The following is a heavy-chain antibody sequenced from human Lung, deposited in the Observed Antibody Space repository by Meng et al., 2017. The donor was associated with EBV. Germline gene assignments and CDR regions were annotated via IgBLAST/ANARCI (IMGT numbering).Heavy chain of an antibody. Sequence: EVQVLESGGGLVQPGGSLRLSCAASGFTFSSYAMSWVRQAPGKGLEWVSSISGDIDTTYYADSVKGRFTISRDNSKNTVYLQMNSLRAEDTAVYYCAWGGGHGGYGGRSYFDYWGQGTLVTVSS. CDR2: ISGDIDTT. V-gene: IGHV3-23*01. CDR3: AWGGGHGGYGGRSYFDY. CDR1: GFTFSSYA. J-gene: IGHJ4*02. D-gene: IGHD3-22*01.